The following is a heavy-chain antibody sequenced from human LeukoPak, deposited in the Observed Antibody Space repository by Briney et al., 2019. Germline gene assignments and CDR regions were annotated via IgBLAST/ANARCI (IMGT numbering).Heavy chain of an antibody. D-gene: IGHD3-22*01. CDR1: GFTFSSYA. Sequence: GGSLRLSCAASGFTFSSYAMSWVRQAPGKGLEWVSAISGSGGSTYYADSVKGRFTISRDNSKNTLYLQMNSLRAEDPAVYYCAKVYDCSGYYSDYFDHGGRRTLVTVSS. CDR2: ISGSGGST. V-gene: IGHV3-23*01. CDR3: AKVYDCSGYYSDYFDH. J-gene: IGHJ4*02.